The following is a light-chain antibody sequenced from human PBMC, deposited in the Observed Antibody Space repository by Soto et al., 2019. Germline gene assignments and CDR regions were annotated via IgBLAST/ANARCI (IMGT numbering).Light chain of an antibody. V-gene: IGKV1-5*01. CDR3: QQYNGYPWT. J-gene: IGKJ1*01. CDR2: DAS. Sequence: DIQMTQSPSTLSASVGDRVTITCRASQGISSWLAWYQQKPGKAPKLLIYDASSLESGVPSGFSGSGSGTQFTLTISSLQPDDFATYYCQQYNGYPWTFGQGTQVEIK. CDR1: QGISSW.